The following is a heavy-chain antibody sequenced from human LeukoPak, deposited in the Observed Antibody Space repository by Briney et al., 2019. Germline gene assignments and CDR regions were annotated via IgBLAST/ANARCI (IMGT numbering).Heavy chain of an antibody. D-gene: IGHD3-9*01. V-gene: IGHV3-48*03. CDR1: GFIFSSYE. CDR3: ARSRTGYFRYSDY. J-gene: IGHJ4*02. CDR2: ISSSGTTM. Sequence: PGGSLRLSCAVSGFIFSSYEMSWVRQAPGKGLEWVSYISSSGTTMYYADSVKGRFTISRDSARNSLSLQMNSLRAEDTAVYYCARSRTGYFRYSDYWGQGTLVTVSS.